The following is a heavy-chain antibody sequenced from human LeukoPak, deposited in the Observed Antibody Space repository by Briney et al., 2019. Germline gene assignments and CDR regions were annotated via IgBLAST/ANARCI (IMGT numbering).Heavy chain of an antibody. Sequence: SETLSLSCTASGGSISSYSWSWIRQPVGKGLEWIGRIYTSWSTNYNLSPMRRLTMSVDTSKNQFSLKLSSVTAADTAVYYCARDPLYSSGWYALHNYYDYGMDVWGQGTTVTVSS. D-gene: IGHD6-19*01. CDR3: ARDPLYSSGWYALHNYYDYGMDV. J-gene: IGHJ6*02. V-gene: IGHV4-4*07. CDR1: GGSISSYS. CDR2: IYTSWST.